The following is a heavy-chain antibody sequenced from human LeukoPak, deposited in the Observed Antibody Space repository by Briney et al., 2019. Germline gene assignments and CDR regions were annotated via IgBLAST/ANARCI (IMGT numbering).Heavy chain of an antibody. CDR3: ARGLTGSYNYYYATDV. J-gene: IGHJ6*02. D-gene: IGHD3-9*01. V-gene: IGHV1-2*02. Sequence: ASVKVSCKASGYTFRGYYIHWVRQAPGQGLEWMGWINPDSGGTKYAQTFQGRVTMTRDTSISAAYMDLSRLTFDDTAIYYCARGLTGSYNYYYATDVWGQGTTVTVSS. CDR1: GYTFRGYY. CDR2: INPDSGGT.